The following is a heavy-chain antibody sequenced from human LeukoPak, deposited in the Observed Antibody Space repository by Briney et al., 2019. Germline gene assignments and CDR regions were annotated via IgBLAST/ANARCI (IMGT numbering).Heavy chain of an antibody. CDR1: GFTFGDHA. D-gene: IGHD1-1*01. CDR2: IRSKAYRGTT. Sequence: GGSLRLSCTGSGFTFGDHAMSWVRQAPGKGLEWVGFIRSKAYRGTTEYAASVKGGFTISRDDSASIAYLQMNSLKTEDTAVYYCARGPIQLWIHNAMDVWGQGTTVTVSS. J-gene: IGHJ6*02. CDR3: ARGPIQLWIHNAMDV. V-gene: IGHV3-49*04.